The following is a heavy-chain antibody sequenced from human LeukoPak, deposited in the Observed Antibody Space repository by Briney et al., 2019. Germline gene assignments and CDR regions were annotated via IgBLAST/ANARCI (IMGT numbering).Heavy chain of an antibody. Sequence: GASVTVSCRVSGDTLIELSRHWVRQAPGRGREGMGGFDPEDGKTTYPQKFQGRLTSPEDTSADTAYMELSSLRSKDTAVYYCATVRDWYFDLWGRGTLVTVSS. CDR2: FDPEDGKT. CDR3: ATVRDWYFDL. D-gene: IGHD4-17*01. V-gene: IGHV1-24*01. CDR1: GDTLIELS. J-gene: IGHJ2*01.